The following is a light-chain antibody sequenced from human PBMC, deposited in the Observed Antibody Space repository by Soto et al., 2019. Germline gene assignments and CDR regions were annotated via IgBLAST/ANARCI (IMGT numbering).Light chain of an antibody. V-gene: IGLV2-8*01. Sequence: QSALAQPPSASGSPGRSVTISCTGTSSDVGGYNYVSWYQQHPGKAPKLMIYEVNKRPSGVPDRFSGSKSGNTASLTVSGLQAEDEADYYCSSYAGSNNYVFGTGTKVTVL. CDR3: SSYAGSNNYV. CDR2: EVN. CDR1: SSDVGGYNY. J-gene: IGLJ1*01.